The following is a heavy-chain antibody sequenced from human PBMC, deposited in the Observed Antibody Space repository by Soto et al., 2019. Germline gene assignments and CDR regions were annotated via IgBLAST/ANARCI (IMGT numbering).Heavy chain of an antibody. J-gene: IGHJ4*02. V-gene: IGHV3-21*01. CDR3: ARRTVTTYHYFDY. Sequence: PGGSLRLSCVASGFTFSTYDMNWVRQAPGKGLEWVSSINRASIYIYYADSVRGRFTISRDNAKNSLYLQMDSLRVEDTAVYYCARRTVTTYHYFDYWGQGTLVTVSS. CDR1: GFTFSTYD. D-gene: IGHD4-17*01. CDR2: INRASIYI.